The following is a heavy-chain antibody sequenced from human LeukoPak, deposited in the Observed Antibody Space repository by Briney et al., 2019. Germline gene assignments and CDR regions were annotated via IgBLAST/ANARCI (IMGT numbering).Heavy chain of an antibody. V-gene: IGHV1-8*01. Sequence: ASVKGSCKASGYTFTSYDINGVRQATGHGPEWMGWMNANRGNAGYAQKFQGRVTMTRNTSISTAYMELSSLRSEDTAVYYCARATIAADFDYWGQGTLVTVSS. CDR1: GYTFTSYD. CDR3: ARATIAADFDY. CDR2: MNANRGNA. J-gene: IGHJ4*02. D-gene: IGHD6-13*01.